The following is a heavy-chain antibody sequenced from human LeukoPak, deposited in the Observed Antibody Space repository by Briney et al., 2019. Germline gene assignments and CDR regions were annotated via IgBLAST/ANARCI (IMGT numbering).Heavy chain of an antibody. CDR2: IDPSDSYT. Sequence: GESLKISCKGSEYSFTSYRISWGRQMPGKGLEWMGRIDPSDSYTNYSPSFQGHVTISADKSISTAYLQWSSLKASDTAMYYCARHHCSSTSCYRGGWFDPWGQGTLVTVSS. V-gene: IGHV5-10-1*01. J-gene: IGHJ5*02. CDR3: ARHHCSSTSCYRGGWFDP. CDR1: EYSFTSYR. D-gene: IGHD2-2*02.